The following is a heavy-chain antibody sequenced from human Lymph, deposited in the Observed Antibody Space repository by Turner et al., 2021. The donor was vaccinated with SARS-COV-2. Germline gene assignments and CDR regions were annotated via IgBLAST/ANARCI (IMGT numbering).Heavy chain of an antibody. CDR1: GYTFTSYG. J-gene: IGHJ4*02. CDR2: INTGNGNT. CDR3: ARGKSPLLRFLEWLLSLDY. V-gene: IGHV1-18*01. Sequence: QVQLVQSGAEVKKPGASVKVSCKASGYTFTSYGISWVRQAPGQGLEWMGWINTGNGNTKYSQKFQGRVTITRDTSASTAYMELSSLRSEDTAVYYCARGKSPLLRFLEWLLSLDYWGQGTLVTVSS. D-gene: IGHD3-3*01.